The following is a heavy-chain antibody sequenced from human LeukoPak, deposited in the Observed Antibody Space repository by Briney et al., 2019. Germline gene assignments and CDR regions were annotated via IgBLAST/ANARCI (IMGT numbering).Heavy chain of an antibody. J-gene: IGHJ4*02. CDR3: AKGGLNRFDY. CDR2: FSGSGGST. V-gene: IGHV3-23*01. D-gene: IGHD1-14*01. Sequence: GGSLSLSCAASGFTFSSYAMSWVRQAPGKGLEWVSTFSGSGGSTHYADSVKGRFTISRDNSKNTLYLQMNSLRAEDTAVYYCAKGGLNRFDYWGQGTLVTVSS. CDR1: GFTFSSYA.